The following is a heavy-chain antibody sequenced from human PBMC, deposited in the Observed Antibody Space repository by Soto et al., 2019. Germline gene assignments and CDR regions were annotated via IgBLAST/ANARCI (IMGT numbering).Heavy chain of an antibody. CDR2: ISGSGGST. J-gene: IGHJ4*02. Sequence: GWSLILSCAASGFTFSTYAMSWVRQAPGKGLEWVSTISGSGGSTYYADSVKGRFTISRENSKNTLDLQMNSLRAEDTAVYYYVKDDGEDCTNGLCTEFDFWGPASLITVSA. CDR3: VKDDGEDCTNGLCTEFDF. CDR1: GFTFSTYA. D-gene: IGHD2-8*01. V-gene: IGHV3-23*01.